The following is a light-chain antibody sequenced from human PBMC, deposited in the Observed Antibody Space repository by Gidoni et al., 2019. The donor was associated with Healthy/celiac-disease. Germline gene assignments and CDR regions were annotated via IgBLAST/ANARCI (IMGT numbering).Light chain of an antibody. Sequence: DIVLTQSPGTLSLSPGERATLSCRASHSVSSSYLGWYQQKPSQAPSLLIYGASTRATGIPDRFSGSGSGTDFTLTITSLEPEDFAVYYCQQYDSSMGYTFGQGTKLEIK. CDR3: QQYDSSMGYT. V-gene: IGKV3-20*01. J-gene: IGKJ2*01. CDR2: GAS. CDR1: HSVSSSY.